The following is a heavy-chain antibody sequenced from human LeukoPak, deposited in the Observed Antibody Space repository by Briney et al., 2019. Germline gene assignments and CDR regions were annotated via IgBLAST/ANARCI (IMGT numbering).Heavy chain of an antibody. CDR3: ARELDYYGSGSNPFDP. Sequence: GGSLRLSCAACGFTFSSYWMSWVRQAPGKGLEWVANIKQDGSEKYYVDSVKGRFTISRDNAKNSLYLQMNSLRAEDTAVYYCARELDYYGSGSNPFDPWGQGTLVTVSS. D-gene: IGHD3-10*01. CDR1: GFTFSSYW. CDR2: IKQDGSEK. V-gene: IGHV3-7*03. J-gene: IGHJ5*02.